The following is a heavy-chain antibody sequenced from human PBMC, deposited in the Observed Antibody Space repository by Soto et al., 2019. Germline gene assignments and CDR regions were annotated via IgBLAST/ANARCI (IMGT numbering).Heavy chain of an antibody. J-gene: IGHJ4*02. D-gene: IGHD3-10*01. V-gene: IGHV4-30-4*01. CDR1: GGSISSGDYY. CDR3: ARDRITMVRGVMEFDY. CDR2: IYYSGST. Sequence: SETLSLTCTVSGGSISSGDYYWSWIRQPPGKGLEWIGYIYYSGSTYYNPSLKSRVTISVDTSKNQFSLKLSSVTAADTAVYYCARDRITMVRGVMEFDYWGQGTLVTVSS.